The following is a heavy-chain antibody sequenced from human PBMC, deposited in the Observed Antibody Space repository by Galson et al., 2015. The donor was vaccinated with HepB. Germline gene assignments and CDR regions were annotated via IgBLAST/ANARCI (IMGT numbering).Heavy chain of an antibody. D-gene: IGHD6-19*01. Sequence: SLRLSCAASGFTFSSYWMHWVRQAPGKGLVWVSRINSDGSSTSYADSVKGRFTISRDNAKNTLYLQMNSLRAEDTAVYYCARGETGIAVAGTFSGLRLSQPSDYWGQGTLATVSS. CDR3: ARGETGIAVAGTFSGLRLSQPSDY. CDR2: INSDGSST. CDR1: GFTFSSYW. J-gene: IGHJ4*02. V-gene: IGHV3-74*01.